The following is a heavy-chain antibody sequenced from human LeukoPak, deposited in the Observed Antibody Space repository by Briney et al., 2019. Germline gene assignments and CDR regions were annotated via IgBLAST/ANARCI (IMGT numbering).Heavy chain of an antibody. V-gene: IGHV3-23*01. CDR1: GFTFSTYA. CDR3: ATGPGSGSYFPFDY. Sequence: GSLRLSCAASGFTFSTYAMSWVRQAPGKGLYWVSSISRSGGSTYYADSVKGRFTISRDNSKNTLYLQMNSLRAEDTAVYYCATGPGSGSYFPFDYWGQGTLVTVSS. D-gene: IGHD3-10*01. CDR2: ISRSGGST. J-gene: IGHJ4*02.